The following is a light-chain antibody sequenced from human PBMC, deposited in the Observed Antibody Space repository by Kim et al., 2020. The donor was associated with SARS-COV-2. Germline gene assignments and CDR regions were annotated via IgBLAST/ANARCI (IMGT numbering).Light chain of an antibody. V-gene: IGLV2-14*03. J-gene: IGLJ3*02. CDR3: SSYTGSTTLV. CDR2: DVT. CDR1: SSDFKS. Sequence: SPGQSVTISCTGGSSDFKSVAWYQQHPGRAPKLIIYDVTTRPSGVSLRLSGSKSGSTASLTISGLQPEDEATYYCSSYTGSTTLVFGGRTQLTVL.